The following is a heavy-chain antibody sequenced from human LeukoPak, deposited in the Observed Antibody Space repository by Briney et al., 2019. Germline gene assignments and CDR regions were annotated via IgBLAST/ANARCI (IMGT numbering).Heavy chain of an antibody. J-gene: IGHJ6*02. CDR3: ARELRFLEWLPYYYGMDV. Sequence: ASVKVSCKASGYTFTSYYMHWVRQAPGQGLEWMGIINPSGGSTSYAQKFQGRVTMTRDTSTSTVYMELSSLRSEDTAVYYCARELRFLEWLPYYYGMDVWGQGTTVTVPS. CDR2: INPSGGST. D-gene: IGHD3-3*01. V-gene: IGHV1-46*01. CDR1: GYTFTSYY.